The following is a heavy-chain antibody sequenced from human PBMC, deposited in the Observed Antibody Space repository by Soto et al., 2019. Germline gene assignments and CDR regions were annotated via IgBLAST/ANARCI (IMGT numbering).Heavy chain of an antibody. CDR3: ARWDSSSSGAFDT. V-gene: IGHV4-59*08. Sequence: SETLSLTCTVSGGSISSYYWSWIRQPPGKGLEWIGYIYYSGSTNYNPSLKSRVTISVDTSKNQFSLKLSSVTAADTAVYYCARWDSSSSGAFDTWGQGTLVTVSS. D-gene: IGHD6-6*01. J-gene: IGHJ3*02. CDR2: IYYSGST. CDR1: GGSISSYY.